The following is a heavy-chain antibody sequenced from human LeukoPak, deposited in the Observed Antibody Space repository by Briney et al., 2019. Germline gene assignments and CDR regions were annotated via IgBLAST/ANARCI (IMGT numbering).Heavy chain of an antibody. V-gene: IGHV5-51*01. D-gene: IGHD4-17*01. CDR2: IYPGDSDT. CDR1: GYSFTSYW. Sequence: GESLKISCKGSGYSFTSYWIGWVRQMPGKGLEWMGIIYPGDSDTRYSPSFQGQVTISADKSISTAYLQWSSLKASDTAMYYCARPHGIGDDGDYSYRYWGQGTLVTVSS. J-gene: IGHJ4*02. CDR3: ARPHGIGDDGDYSYRY.